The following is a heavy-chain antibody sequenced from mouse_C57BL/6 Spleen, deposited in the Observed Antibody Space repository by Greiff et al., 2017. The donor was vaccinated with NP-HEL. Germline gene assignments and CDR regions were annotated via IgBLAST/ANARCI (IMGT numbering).Heavy chain of an antibody. V-gene: IGHV1-15*01. CDR3: TRGITRGYFDV. Sequence: QVQLQQSGAELVRPGASVTLSCKASGYTFTDYEMHWVKQTPVHGLEWIGAIDPGTGGTAYNQKFKGKAILTADKSSSTAYMELRSLTSEDSAVYYCTRGITRGYFDVWGTGTTVTVSS. D-gene: IGHD1-1*01. CDR1: GYTFTDYE. J-gene: IGHJ1*03. CDR2: IDPGTGGT.